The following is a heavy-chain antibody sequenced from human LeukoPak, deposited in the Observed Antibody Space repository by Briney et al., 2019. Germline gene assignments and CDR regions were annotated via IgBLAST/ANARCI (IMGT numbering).Heavy chain of an antibody. V-gene: IGHV4-31*03. CDR2: IYYSGST. Sequence: SQTLSLTCTVSGGSISSGGYYWSWIRQHPGKGLAWIGYIYYSGSTYYNPSLKSRVTISVDTSKNQFSLKLSSVTAADTAVYYCARRLGSSGYYYDWGQGTLVTVSS. D-gene: IGHD3-22*01. CDR3: ARRLGSSGYYYD. CDR1: GGSISSGGYY. J-gene: IGHJ4*02.